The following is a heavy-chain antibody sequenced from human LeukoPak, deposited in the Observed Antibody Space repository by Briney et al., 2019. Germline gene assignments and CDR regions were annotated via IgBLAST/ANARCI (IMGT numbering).Heavy chain of an antibody. J-gene: IGHJ6*03. V-gene: IGHV4-4*09. D-gene: IGHD1-26*01. CDR3: ARHGSYCMDV. CDR1: GASISSHY. Sequence: PSETLSLTCPVSGASISSHYWTCIRQPPGKGLEWIASIFTSGSTVYNPSLKSRVTISVDTSKNQISLKLSSVTAEDTAVYYCARHGSYCMDVWGKGTTVTVSS. CDR2: IFTSGST.